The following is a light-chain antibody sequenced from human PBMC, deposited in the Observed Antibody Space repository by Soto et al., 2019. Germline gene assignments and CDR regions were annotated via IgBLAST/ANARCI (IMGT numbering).Light chain of an antibody. Sequence: DIQMTPSPSSLSASVGDRVTITCQASQDISNYLNWYQQKPGKAPKLLIYDASNLETGVPSRFSGSGSGTDLTCTISSLQPEDIATYYCQQYAHLLHSTFGHGTKVDIK. V-gene: IGKV1-33*01. J-gene: IGKJ3*01. CDR2: DAS. CDR1: QDISNY. CDR3: QQYAHLLHST.